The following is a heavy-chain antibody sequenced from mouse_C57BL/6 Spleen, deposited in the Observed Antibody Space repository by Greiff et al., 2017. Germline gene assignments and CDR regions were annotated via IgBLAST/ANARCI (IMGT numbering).Heavy chain of an antibody. CDR2: ISSGSSTI. Sequence: EVNVVESGGGLVKPGGSLKLSCAASGFTFSDYGLHWVRQAPEKGLEWVAYISSGSSTIYYADTVKGRFTISRDNAKNTLFLQMTSLRSEDTAMYYCAGYCNYEVYFDYWGQGTTLTVSS. V-gene: IGHV5-17*01. CDR1: GFTFSDYG. J-gene: IGHJ2*01. D-gene: IGHD2-1*01. CDR3: AGYCNYEVYFDY.